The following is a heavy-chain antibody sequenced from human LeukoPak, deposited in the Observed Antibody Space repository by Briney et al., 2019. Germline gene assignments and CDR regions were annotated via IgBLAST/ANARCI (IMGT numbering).Heavy chain of an antibody. CDR1: GFTFSSYA. CDR3: AKAHVPYDFWSGYLFDY. V-gene: IGHV3-23*01. Sequence: GGSLRLSCAASGFTFSSYAMSWVRQAPGKGLEWVSAISGSGGSTYYADSVKGRFTISRDNSKNTMYLQMNSLRAEDTAVYYCAKAHVPYDFWSGYLFDYWGQGTLVTVSS. CDR2: ISGSGGST. D-gene: IGHD3-3*01. J-gene: IGHJ4*02.